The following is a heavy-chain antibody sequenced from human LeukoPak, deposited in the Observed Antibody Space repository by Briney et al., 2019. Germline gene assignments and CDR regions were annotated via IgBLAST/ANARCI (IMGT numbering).Heavy chain of an antibody. CDR3: ARGSSMVVTATHPWAFDI. J-gene: IGHJ3*02. D-gene: IGHD2-21*02. Sequence: SETLSLTCAVYGGSFSGYYWSWIGQPPGKGLEWIGKMNHSGSTNYNPSLKSRVTISVDTSKNQFSLKLSSVTAADTAVYYCARGSSMVVTATHPWAFDIWGQGTMVTVSS. V-gene: IGHV4-34*01. CDR1: GGSFSGYY. CDR2: MNHSGST.